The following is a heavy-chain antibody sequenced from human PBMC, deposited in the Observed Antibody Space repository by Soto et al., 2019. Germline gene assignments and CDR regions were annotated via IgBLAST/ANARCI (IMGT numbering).Heavy chain of an antibody. CDR3: ARGRLVAGTVDY. J-gene: IGHJ4*02. CDR2: MNPSTGNT. CDR1: GYTFTSYD. Sequence: QVQLVQSGAEVKKPGASVKVSCKASGYTFTSYDIKWVRQATGQGLEWMGWMNPSTGNTGFAQKFQGRVTMISNTPISTAYLELSSLTSEDTAVYYCARGRLVAGTVDYWGQGTLVTVSS. D-gene: IGHD6-19*01. V-gene: IGHV1-8*01.